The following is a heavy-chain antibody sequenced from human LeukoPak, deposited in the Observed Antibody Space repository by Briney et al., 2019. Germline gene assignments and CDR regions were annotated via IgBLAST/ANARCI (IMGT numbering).Heavy chain of an antibody. CDR2: IIVSGTT. CDR3: AKGSVGNADFAS. J-gene: IGHJ4*02. Sequence: GGSLRLSCAASGFTFNSFSMTWVRQAPGKGLEWVSSIIVSGTTYYADSVKGRFTISRDSFRGTLFLQMGSLRVEDTAVYFCAKGSVGNADFASWGQGALVTVSS. V-gene: IGHV3-23*01. D-gene: IGHD6-25*01. CDR1: GFTFNSFS.